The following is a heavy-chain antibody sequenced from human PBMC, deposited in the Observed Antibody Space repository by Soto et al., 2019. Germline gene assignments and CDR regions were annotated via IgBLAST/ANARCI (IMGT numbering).Heavy chain of an antibody. D-gene: IGHD1-7*01. CDR2: ISAYNGNT. Sequence: ASVKFSCKASGYTFTSYGISWVRQAPGQGLEWMGWISAYNGNTNYAQNLQGRVTMTTDTSTSTAYMELRSLRSDDTAVYYCAREGLELYQADYWGQGTLVTVSS. CDR1: GYTFTSYG. J-gene: IGHJ4*02. CDR3: AREGLELYQADY. V-gene: IGHV1-18*01.